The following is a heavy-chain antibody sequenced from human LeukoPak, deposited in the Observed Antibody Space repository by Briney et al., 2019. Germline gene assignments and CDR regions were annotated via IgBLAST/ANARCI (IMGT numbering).Heavy chain of an antibody. D-gene: IGHD3-10*01. CDR2: IYGSGST. V-gene: IGHV4-4*07. CDR1: SGSIRSY. Sequence: PSETLSLTCTVSSGSIRSYWSWIRQPAGKGLEWIGRIYGSGSTDDNPSLKSRVTMSMDTSKNQFSLNLISVTAADTAVYYCARDSGTTGEVKFDPWGQGTLVTVSS. J-gene: IGHJ5*02. CDR3: ARDSGTTGEVKFDP.